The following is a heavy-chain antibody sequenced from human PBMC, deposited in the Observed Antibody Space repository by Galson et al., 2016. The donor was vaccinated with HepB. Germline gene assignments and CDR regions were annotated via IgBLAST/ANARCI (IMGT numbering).Heavy chain of an antibody. V-gene: IGHV3-7*01. J-gene: IGHJ6*02. CDR2: LSPDGTDK. D-gene: IGHD2/OR15-2a*01. CDR3: ARVEYTYEGINV. CDR1: GFTFNDYW. Sequence: SLRLSCAASGFTFNDYWMTWVRQAPGKGLEWVANLSPDGTDKRYAGSVKGRFTISRDNPNNSVFLQMSSLRAEDTALYYCARVEYTYEGINVWGQGTTVTVSS.